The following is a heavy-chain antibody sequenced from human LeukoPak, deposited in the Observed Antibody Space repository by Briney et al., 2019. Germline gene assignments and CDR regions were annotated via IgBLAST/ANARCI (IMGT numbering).Heavy chain of an antibody. CDR2: ISSSGSTI. J-gene: IGHJ4*02. Sequence: GGSLRLSCAASGFTFSSYEMNWVRQAPGKGLEWVSYISSSGSTIYYADSVKGRFTISRDNAKNSLYLQMNSLRAEDTAVYYCASLYYGGNNFDYWGQGTLVTVSS. CDR1: GFTFSSYE. CDR3: ASLYYGGNNFDY. D-gene: IGHD4-23*01. V-gene: IGHV3-48*03.